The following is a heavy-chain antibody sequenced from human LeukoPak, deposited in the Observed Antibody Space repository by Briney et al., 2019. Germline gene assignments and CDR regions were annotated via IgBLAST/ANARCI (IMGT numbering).Heavy chain of an antibody. J-gene: IGHJ3*02. CDR1: GYSFTNYW. CDR2: IYPGDSDT. Sequence: GESLKISCKDTGYSFTNYWIGWVRQMPGKGLEWMGIIYPGDSDTRYSPSFQGQVTISADKSINTAYLQWSSLKASDTAMYYCARHRSGGYRSSPSCYPTLDGFDIWGQGTMVTVSS. D-gene: IGHD2-2*01. V-gene: IGHV5-51*01. CDR3: ARHRSGGYRSSPSCYPTLDGFDI.